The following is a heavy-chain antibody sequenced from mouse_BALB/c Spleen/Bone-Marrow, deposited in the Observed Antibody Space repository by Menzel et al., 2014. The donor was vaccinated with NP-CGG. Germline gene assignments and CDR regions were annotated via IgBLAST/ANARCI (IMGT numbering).Heavy chain of an antibody. Sequence: QVQLQQSGAELVKPGASVKLSCKASGYTFTSYYMYWVKQRPGQGLEWIGEINPSNGGTNFNEKFKSEATLTVDKSSSAAYIQLSSLTSEDSAVYYCTRREYYRGARAMDYSGQGTSVTVSS. CDR2: INPSNGGT. V-gene: IGHV1S81*02. J-gene: IGHJ4*01. CDR1: GYTFTSYY. CDR3: TRREYYRGARAMDY. D-gene: IGHD2-14*01.